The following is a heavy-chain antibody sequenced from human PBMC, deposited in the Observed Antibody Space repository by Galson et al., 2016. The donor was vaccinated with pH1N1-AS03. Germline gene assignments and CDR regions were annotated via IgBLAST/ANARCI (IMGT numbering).Heavy chain of an antibody. CDR1: GDSVSSNSAA. V-gene: IGHV6-1*01. J-gene: IGHJ4*02. CDR3: AGMQLGALHF. CDR2: TYYRSRWKN. Sequence: CAISGDSVSSNSAAWNWIRLSPSRGLEWLGRTYYRSRWKNDYAVSVKSRIIINPDTSKNQFSLQLNPVTPEDTAIYYCAGMQLGALHFWGRGTLVTVSS. D-gene: IGHD1-1*01.